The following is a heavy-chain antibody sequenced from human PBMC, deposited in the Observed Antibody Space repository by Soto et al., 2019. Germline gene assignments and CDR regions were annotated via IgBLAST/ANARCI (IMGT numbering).Heavy chain of an antibody. J-gene: IGHJ4*02. CDR1: GFTFSGSA. CDR3: TTSSGPQYSSNWLIYF. Sequence: GGSLRLSCAASGFTFSGSAMHWVRQASGKGLEWVGRIRSKANSYATAYAASVKGRFTISRDDSKNTVYLQMNSLKTEDSAVYYCTTSSGPQYSSNWLIYFWGQGTLVTVSS. D-gene: IGHD6-13*01. V-gene: IGHV3-73*01. CDR2: IRSKANSYAT.